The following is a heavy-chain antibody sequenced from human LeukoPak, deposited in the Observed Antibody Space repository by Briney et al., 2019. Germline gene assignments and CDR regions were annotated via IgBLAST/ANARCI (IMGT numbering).Heavy chain of an antibody. Sequence: GGSLRLSCAASGFTFSIYWMTWVRQAPGKGLEWVAFIRYDGSNKYYADSVKGRFTISRDNSKNTLYLQMNSLRAEDTAVYYCARESESYDSSGSTFKYWGQGTLGTVSS. V-gene: IGHV3-30*02. CDR3: ARESESYDSSGSTFKY. CDR1: GFTFSIYW. D-gene: IGHD3-22*01. J-gene: IGHJ4*02. CDR2: IRYDGSNK.